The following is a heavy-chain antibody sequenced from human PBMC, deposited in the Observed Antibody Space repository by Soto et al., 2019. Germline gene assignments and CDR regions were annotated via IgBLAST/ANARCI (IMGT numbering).Heavy chain of an antibody. J-gene: IGHJ4*02. CDR2: IYTSGST. CDR1: GGSISSWSYY. CDR3: ARAVRGKSNFDY. D-gene: IGHD3-16*01. Sequence: SETLSLTCTVSGGSISSWSYYWGWIRQPPGKALEWIGRIYTSGSTNYNPSLKSRVTMSVDTSKNQFSLKLSSVTAADTAVYYCARAVRGKSNFDYWGQGTLVTVSS. V-gene: IGHV4-39*07.